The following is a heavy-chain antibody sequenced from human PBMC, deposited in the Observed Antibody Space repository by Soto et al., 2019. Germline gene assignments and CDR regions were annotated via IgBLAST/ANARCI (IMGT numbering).Heavy chain of an antibody. Sequence: GASVKVSCKASGYTFTGYYMHWVRQAPGQGLEWMGWINPNSGGTNYAQKFQGWVTMTRDTSISTAYMELSRLRSDDTAVYYCAREGCSGGSCYSYGGWFDPWGQGTLVTVSS. CDR1: GYTFTGYY. V-gene: IGHV1-2*04. CDR3: AREGCSGGSCYSYGGWFDP. D-gene: IGHD2-15*01. J-gene: IGHJ5*02. CDR2: INPNSGGT.